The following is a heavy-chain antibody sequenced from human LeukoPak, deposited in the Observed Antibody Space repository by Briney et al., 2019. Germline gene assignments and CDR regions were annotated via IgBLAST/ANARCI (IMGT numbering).Heavy chain of an antibody. V-gene: IGHV3-30*04. CDR1: GFTFSSYA. J-gene: IGHJ4*02. CDR3: ARYWGAVAVHSY. D-gene: IGHD6-19*01. CDR2: ISYDGSNK. Sequence: PGGSLRLSCAASGFTFSSYAMHWVRQAPGKGLEWVAVISYDGSNKYYADSVKGRFPISRDNSKNTLYLQMNSLRAEDTAVYYCARYWGAVAVHSYWGQGTLVTVSS.